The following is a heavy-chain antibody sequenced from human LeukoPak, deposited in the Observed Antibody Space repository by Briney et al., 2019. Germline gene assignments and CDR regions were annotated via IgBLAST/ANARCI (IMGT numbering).Heavy chain of an antibody. V-gene: IGHV4-61*02. D-gene: IGHD2-21*01. CDR2: VRSDEST. Sequence: SETLTLTCTVSGVSMTTGTYYWGWIRQPAGKGLEWIGRVRSDESTRYNPSLKSRVTISADMAKNQFSLKLSSVTAADTAVYYCARDSSYCAGDCYSNWGQGTLVTVSS. CDR3: ARDSSYCAGDCYSN. J-gene: IGHJ4*02. CDR1: GVSMTTGTYY.